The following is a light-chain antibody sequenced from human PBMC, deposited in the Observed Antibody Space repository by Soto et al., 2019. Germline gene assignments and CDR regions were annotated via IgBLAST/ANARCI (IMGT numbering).Light chain of an antibody. CDR3: QQYNNWPLT. V-gene: IGKV3-11*01. J-gene: IGKJ4*01. CDR2: DAS. CDR1: QSVSSY. Sequence: EIVLTQSPATLSLSPGERATLSCRASQSVSSYLVWYQQKPGQAPRLLIYDASNRATGIPARFSGSWSGTDFTLTISSLQSEDFAVYYCQQYNNWPLTFGGGTKVDIK.